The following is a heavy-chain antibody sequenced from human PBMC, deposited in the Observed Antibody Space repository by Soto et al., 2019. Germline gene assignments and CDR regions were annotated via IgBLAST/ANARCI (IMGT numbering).Heavy chain of an antibody. J-gene: IGHJ6*02. V-gene: IGHV4-39*01. CDR1: GGSISSSSYY. CDR3: ARVQENPHFGYYYYGMDV. CDR2: IYYSGST. D-gene: IGHD1-1*01. Sequence: PSETLSLTCTVSGGSISSSSYYWGWIRQPPGKGLEWIGSIYYSGSTYYNPSLKSRVTISVDTSKNQFSLKLSSVTAADTAVYYCARVQENPHFGYYYYGMDVWGQGTTVTVSS.